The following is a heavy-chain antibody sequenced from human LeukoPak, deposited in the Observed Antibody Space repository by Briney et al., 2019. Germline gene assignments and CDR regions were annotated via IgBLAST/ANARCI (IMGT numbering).Heavy chain of an antibody. CDR2: ITTYNGNR. Sequence: ASVKVSYTTSGDTFSSYAITWVRQAPGQGLEWMGWITTYNGNRNYAQKFQGRVTMTTDTSTSTAYMELRSLRSDDTAVYYCARWGCGGDCHFYYWGQGTLVTVSS. J-gene: IGHJ4*02. V-gene: IGHV1-18*04. D-gene: IGHD2-21*02. CDR1: GDTFSSYA. CDR3: ARWGCGGDCHFYY.